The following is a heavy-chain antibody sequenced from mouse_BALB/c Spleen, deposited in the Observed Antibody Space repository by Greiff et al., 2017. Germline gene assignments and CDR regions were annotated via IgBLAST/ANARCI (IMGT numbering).Heavy chain of an antibody. CDR2: IWSGGST. J-gene: IGHJ4*01. D-gene: IGHD2-14*01. CDR1: GFSLTSYG. CDR3: ARGYYRNYYAMDY. V-gene: IGHV2-2*02. Sequence: QVQLQQSGPGLVQPSQSLSITCTVSGFSLTSYGVHWVRQSPGKGLEWLGVIWSGGSTDYNAAFISRLSISKDNSKSQVFFKMNSLQANDTAIYYCARGYYRNYYAMDYWGQGTLVTVSS.